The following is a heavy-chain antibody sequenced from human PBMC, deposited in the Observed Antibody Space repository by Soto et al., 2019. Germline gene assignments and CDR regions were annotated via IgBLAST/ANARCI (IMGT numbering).Heavy chain of an antibody. V-gene: IGHV1-2*04. J-gene: IGHJ4*02. D-gene: IGHD3-10*01. CDR2: INPNSGGT. Sequence: ASVKVSFKASGYTFTGYYMHWVRQAPGQGLEWMGWINPNSGGTNYAQKFQGWVTMTRDTSISTAYMELSRLRSDDTAVYYCAREIRYYGSGSYYNFDYWGQGTLVTVS. CDR1: GYTFTGYY. CDR3: AREIRYYGSGSYYNFDY.